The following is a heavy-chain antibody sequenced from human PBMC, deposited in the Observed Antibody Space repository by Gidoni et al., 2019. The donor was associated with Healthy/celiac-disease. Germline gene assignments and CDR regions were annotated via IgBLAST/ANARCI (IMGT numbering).Heavy chain of an antibody. CDR1: GFTFISYS. CDR3: ARGGVGIVAFDI. CDR2: ISSSSSYI. D-gene: IGHD2-21*01. V-gene: IGHV3-21*01. J-gene: IGHJ3*02. Sequence: EVQLVESGGGLVKPGGSLRLSCAASGFTFISYSMNWVRQAPGKGLEWVSSISSSSSYIYYADSVKGRFTISRDNAKNSLYLQMNSLRAEDTAVYYCARGGVGIVAFDIWGQGTMVTVSS.